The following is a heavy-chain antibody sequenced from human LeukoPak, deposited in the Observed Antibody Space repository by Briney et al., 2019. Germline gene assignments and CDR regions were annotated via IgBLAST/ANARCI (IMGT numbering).Heavy chain of an antibody. Sequence: SEALSLTCTVSGTSITTYFWSWIRQPAGKGLEWIGRFYSSGSTSYNPSLKSRLTMSVDTSKNQFSLKLSSVTAADTAVYYCARGSYDFWSGYYYYYGMDVWGQGTTVTVSS. CDR1: GTSITTYF. CDR3: ARGSYDFWSGYYYYYGMDV. J-gene: IGHJ6*02. V-gene: IGHV4-4*07. CDR2: FYSSGST. D-gene: IGHD3-3*01.